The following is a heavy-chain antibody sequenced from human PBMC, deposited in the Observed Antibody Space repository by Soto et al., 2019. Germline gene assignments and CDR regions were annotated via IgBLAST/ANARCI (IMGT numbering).Heavy chain of an antibody. CDR2: INTDGTNT. Sequence: EVQLVESGGDLVQPGGSLRLSCAASGFYFSGAWMHWIRHVPGRGLEWVCRINTDGTNTLYSDAVRGRFTISRDNSNNNLYLQMTSLRVEDTAVYYCVRAAARGDSWGQGTQVTVSS. D-gene: IGHD3-10*01. J-gene: IGHJ5*01. CDR1: GFYFSGAW. CDR3: VRAAARGDS. V-gene: IGHV3-74*01.